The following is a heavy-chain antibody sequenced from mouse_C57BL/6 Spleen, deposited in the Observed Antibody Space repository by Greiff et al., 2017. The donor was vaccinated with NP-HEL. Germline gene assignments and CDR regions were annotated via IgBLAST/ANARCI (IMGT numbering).Heavy chain of an antibody. D-gene: IGHD1-3*01. CDR3: TTSGSIFAY. V-gene: IGHV14-4*01. Sequence: EVQLVESGAELVRPGASVKLSCTASGFNIKDDYMHWVKQRPEQGLEWIGWIDPENGDTEYASKFQGKATITADTSSNTAYLQLSSLTSEDTAVYYCTTSGSIFAYWGQGTLVTVSA. CDR2: IDPENGDT. CDR1: GFNIKDDY. J-gene: IGHJ3*01.